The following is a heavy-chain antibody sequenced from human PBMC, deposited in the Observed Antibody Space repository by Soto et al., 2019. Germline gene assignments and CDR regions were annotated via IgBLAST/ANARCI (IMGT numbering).Heavy chain of an antibody. J-gene: IGHJ5*02. V-gene: IGHV3-30*18. CDR2: ISYDGSNK. D-gene: IGHD3-22*01. CDR1: GFTFSSYG. Sequence: PGGSLRLSCAASGFTFSSYGMHWVRQAPGKGLEWVAVISYDGSNKYYADSAKGRFTISRDNSKNTLYLQMNSLRAEDTAVYYCAKDLITMIVARGGFDPWGQGTLVTVSS. CDR3: AKDLITMIVARGGFDP.